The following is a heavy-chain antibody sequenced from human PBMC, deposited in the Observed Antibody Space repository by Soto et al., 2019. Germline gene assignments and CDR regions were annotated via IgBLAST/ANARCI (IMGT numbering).Heavy chain of an antibody. J-gene: IGHJ5*02. Sequence: QVQLVQSGAEVKKPGASVKVSCKASGYTFTSYDINWVRQATGHGLEYLGWMNPNSGNTGYVQKFQGRVTMTRDTSISTAEMEMSSLRSEDTAVYFCARGVKYGAYSRWFDPWGQGTLVTVSS. CDR2: MNPNSGNT. D-gene: IGHD4-17*01. CDR1: GYTFTSYD. CDR3: ARGVKYGAYSRWFDP. V-gene: IGHV1-8*01.